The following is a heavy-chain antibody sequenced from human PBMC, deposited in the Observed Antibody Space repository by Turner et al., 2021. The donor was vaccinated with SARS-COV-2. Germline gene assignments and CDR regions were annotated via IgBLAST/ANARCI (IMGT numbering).Heavy chain of an antibody. V-gene: IGHV2-5*02. Sequence: HIPLKESGPTLVKPTHTLPLTCTFPGFSLSTSGVGVGWIRQPPGKALEWLALIYWDDDRRYSADLKSRLTTTKDTYNNQTVHTMTNSDPVDTATYYCGHWLWFGLISDAFDTWGQGTMVTVSS. J-gene: IGHJ3*02. CDR1: GFSLSTSGVG. CDR2: IYWDDDR. D-gene: IGHD3-10*01. CDR3: GHWLWFGLISDAFDT.